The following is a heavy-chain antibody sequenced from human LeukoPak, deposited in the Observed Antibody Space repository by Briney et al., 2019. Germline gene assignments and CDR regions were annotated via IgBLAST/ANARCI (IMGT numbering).Heavy chain of an antibody. CDR3: TKGHSGSYYYYYYMDV. CDR2: IRSKANSYAT. CDR1: GFTFSNYW. D-gene: IGHD1-26*01. V-gene: IGHV3-73*01. Sequence: GGSLRLSCAASGFTFSNYWMHWVRQASGKGLEWVGRIRSKANSYATAYAASVKGRFTISRDDSKNTAYLQMNSLKTEDTAVYYCTKGHSGSYYYYYYMDVWGKGTTVTVSS. J-gene: IGHJ6*03.